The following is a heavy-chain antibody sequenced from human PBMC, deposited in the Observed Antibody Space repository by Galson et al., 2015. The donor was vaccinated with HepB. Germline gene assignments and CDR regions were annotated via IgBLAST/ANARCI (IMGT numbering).Heavy chain of an antibody. CDR1: GFTFDRHS. D-gene: IGHD3-10*01. Sequence: LRLSCAASGFTFDRHSMNWVRQAPGKGLEWISYIRSDSGVTKYPDSVKGRFTISRDNARNSLYLQMSSLRDEDTAVYYCARGLGSASYSDHRFDPWGQGTLVTVSS. CDR3: ARGLGSASYSDHRFDP. CDR2: IRSDSGVT. V-gene: IGHV3-48*02. J-gene: IGHJ5*02.